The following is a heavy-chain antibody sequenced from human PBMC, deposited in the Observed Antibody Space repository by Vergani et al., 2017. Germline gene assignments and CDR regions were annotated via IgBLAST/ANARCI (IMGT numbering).Heavy chain of an antibody. CDR1: GFTFSSYA. Sequence: VQLVESGGGVVQPGRSLRLSCAASGFTFSSYAMSWVRQAPGKGLEWVSAISGSGGSTYYADSVKGRFTISRDNAKNSLYLQMNSLRAEDTAVYYCAREKDIVVVVAGPGLPDYWGQGTLVTVSS. J-gene: IGHJ4*02. D-gene: IGHD2-15*01. V-gene: IGHV3-23*04. CDR3: AREKDIVVVVAGPGLPDY. CDR2: ISGSGGST.